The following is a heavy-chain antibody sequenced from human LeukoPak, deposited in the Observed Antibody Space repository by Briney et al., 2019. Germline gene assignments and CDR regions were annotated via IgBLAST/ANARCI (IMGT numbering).Heavy chain of an antibody. Sequence: GGSLRLSCAASGFTFSSYAMTWVRQAPGKGLEWVSGISSSGGGTYYADSVKGRFTISRDNAKNTFDLQMNSLRADDSAVYYCVRDPTSDIPLDYWGQGTLVTVSS. J-gene: IGHJ4*02. V-gene: IGHV3-23*01. CDR3: VRDPTSDIPLDY. CDR2: ISSSGGGT. CDR1: GFTFSSYA.